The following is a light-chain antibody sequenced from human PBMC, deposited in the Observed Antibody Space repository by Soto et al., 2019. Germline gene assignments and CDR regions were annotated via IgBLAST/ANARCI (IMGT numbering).Light chain of an antibody. CDR1: QSVSSRF. Sequence: EIVLTQSPGTLSLSPGERATLSCRASQSVSSRFLAGYQQKPGQAPRRLMYGAASRATGIPDRFSGTGSGTDFTLTISILEPEDFAVYYCQQYGSSPYTFGLGTKLEIK. V-gene: IGKV3-20*01. CDR2: GAA. CDR3: QQYGSSPYT. J-gene: IGKJ2*01.